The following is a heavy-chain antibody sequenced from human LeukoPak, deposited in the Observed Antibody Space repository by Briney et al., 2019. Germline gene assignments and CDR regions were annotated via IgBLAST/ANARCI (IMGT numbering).Heavy chain of an antibody. Sequence: AGGSLRLSCAASGFTFSSYSVNWVRQAPGKGLGWVSYITFSSSIIYYADSVRGRFTISRDNAKNTLYLQMNSLRAEDTAVYYCAKRRYTYDGYYYYMDVWGKGTTVTVSS. V-gene: IGHV3-48*01. CDR2: ITFSSSII. D-gene: IGHD5-18*01. CDR3: AKRRYTYDGYYYYMDV. CDR1: GFTFSSYS. J-gene: IGHJ6*03.